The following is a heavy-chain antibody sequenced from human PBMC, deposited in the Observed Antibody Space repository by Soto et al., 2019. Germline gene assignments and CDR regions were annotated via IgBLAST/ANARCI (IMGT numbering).Heavy chain of an antibody. V-gene: IGHV3-15*01. D-gene: IGHD2-15*01. CDR1: GFTFSNAW. Sequence: GGSLRLSCAASGFTFSNAWMSWVRQAPGKGLEWVGRIKSKTDGGTTDYAAPVKGRFTISRHDSKNTLYLQMNSLKTEDTAVYYCTTVIKLGYCSGGSCYSGLDYWGQGTLVTVSS. CDR3: TTVIKLGYCSGGSCYSGLDY. J-gene: IGHJ4*02. CDR2: IKSKTDGGTT.